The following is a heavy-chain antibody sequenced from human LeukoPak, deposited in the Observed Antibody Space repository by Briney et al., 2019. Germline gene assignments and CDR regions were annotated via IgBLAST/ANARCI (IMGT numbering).Heavy chain of an antibody. CDR2: ISSSSNI. V-gene: IGHV3-21*06. CDR1: GFTFSSYW. Sequence: GGSLRLSCAASGFTFSSYWMSWVRQAPGKGLEWVSSISSSSNIYYADSVKGRLAISRDNAKNSLYLQMNSLRAEDTAVYYCARGAGYCTSTSCHLWSDYWGQGTLVTVSS. J-gene: IGHJ4*02. CDR3: ARGAGYCTSTSCHLWSDY. D-gene: IGHD2-2*01.